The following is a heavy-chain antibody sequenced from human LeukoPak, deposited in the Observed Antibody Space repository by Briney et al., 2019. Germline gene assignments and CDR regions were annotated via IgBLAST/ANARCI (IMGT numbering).Heavy chain of an antibody. CDR2: IHPGDSDT. Sequence: GESLKISRKGSGYSFTSDWIGWVRQMPGKGLEWMGIIHPGDSDTRYSPSFQGQVTISADKSISTGYLQWSSLKASDTAIYYCARHSIVGATQAPFDIWGQGTMVTVSS. J-gene: IGHJ3*02. CDR1: GYSFTSDW. CDR3: ARHSIVGATQAPFDI. V-gene: IGHV5-51*01. D-gene: IGHD1-26*01.